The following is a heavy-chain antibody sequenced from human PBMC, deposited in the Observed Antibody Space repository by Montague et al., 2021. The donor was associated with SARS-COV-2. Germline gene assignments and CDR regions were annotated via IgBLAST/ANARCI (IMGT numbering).Heavy chain of an antibody. Sequence: SETLSLTCTVSGASISSRSYYWGWIRQPPGKGLEWIGFKYYSGSTYYNPTLKSRVTISVDTSKNQFSLKLSSVTAAGTAVYYCATLPSSITMFGVVQGYYFDDWGQGTLATVSS. CDR2: KYYSGST. J-gene: IGHJ4*02. V-gene: IGHV4-39*01. CDR3: ATLPSSITMFGVVQGYYFDD. D-gene: IGHD3-3*01. CDR1: GASISSRSYY.